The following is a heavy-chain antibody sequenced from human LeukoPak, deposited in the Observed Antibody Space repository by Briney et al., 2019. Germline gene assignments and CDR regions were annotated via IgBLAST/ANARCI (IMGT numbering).Heavy chain of an antibody. CDR3: ARVLTIFGVLSNFDP. D-gene: IGHD3-3*01. J-gene: IGHJ5*02. Sequence: GGSLRLSCAASGFTVSSNYMSWVRQAPGKGLEWVSVIYSGGSTYYADSVKGRFTISRDSSKNTLSLQMNSLRAEDTALYYCARVLTIFGVLSNFDPWGQGTQVTVSS. CDR2: IYSGGST. CDR1: GFTVSSNY. V-gene: IGHV3-53*01.